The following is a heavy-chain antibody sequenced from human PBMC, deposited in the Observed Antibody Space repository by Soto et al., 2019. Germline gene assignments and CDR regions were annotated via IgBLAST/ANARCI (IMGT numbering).Heavy chain of an antibody. J-gene: IGHJ4*02. CDR3: ARQGSYDILTGYYSGHFDY. Sequence: PSETLSLTCTVSGGSISSGGYYWSWIRQHPGKGLEWIGYIYYSGGTYYNPSLKSRVTISVDTSKNQFSLKLSSVTAADTAVYYCARQGSYDILTGYYSGHFDYWGQGTLVTVSS. CDR2: IYYSGGT. CDR1: GGSISSGGYY. V-gene: IGHV4-31*03. D-gene: IGHD3-9*01.